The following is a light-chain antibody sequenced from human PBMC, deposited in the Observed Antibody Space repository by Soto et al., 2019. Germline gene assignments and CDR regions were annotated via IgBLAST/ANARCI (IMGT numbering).Light chain of an antibody. CDR2: DVF. J-gene: IGKJ5*01. Sequence: AIQVTQSPSSLSASVGDTVTITCRASQGISSAFAWYQQKPGKVPRLLIYDVFNLQSGVPSRFSVSGSGTDFTLTIIRLQPEDFATYYCQQLETYPLTFGQGTRLEVK. V-gene: IGKV1-13*02. CDR1: QGISSA. CDR3: QQLETYPLT.